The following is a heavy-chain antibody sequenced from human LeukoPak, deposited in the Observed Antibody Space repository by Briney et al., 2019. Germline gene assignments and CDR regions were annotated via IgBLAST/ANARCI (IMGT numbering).Heavy chain of an antibody. CDR3: ARDGTAPGLYFDL. Sequence: GGSLRLSCAVSGFTFSDYWMNWVRQAPGKGLEWVASIRQDGGEKYYVDSVKGRFTISRDNTKNSVYLQMSSLRAEDTALYYCARDGTAPGLYFDLWGQGTLVTVSS. CDR2: IRQDGGEK. J-gene: IGHJ4*01. V-gene: IGHV3-7*01. D-gene: IGHD6-13*01. CDR1: GFTFSDYW.